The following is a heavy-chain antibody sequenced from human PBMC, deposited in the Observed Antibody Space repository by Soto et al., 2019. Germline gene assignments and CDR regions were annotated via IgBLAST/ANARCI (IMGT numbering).Heavy chain of an antibody. D-gene: IGHD6-6*01. Sequence: PGGSLRLSCAASGFTFSSYAMHWVRQAPGKGLEWVAVISYDGSNKYYADSVKGRFTISRDNSKNTLYLQMNSLRAEDTAVYYCARGWTGSSSDYFDYWGQGTLVTVYS. J-gene: IGHJ4*02. CDR2: ISYDGSNK. V-gene: IGHV3-30-3*01. CDR3: ARGWTGSSSDYFDY. CDR1: GFTFSSYA.